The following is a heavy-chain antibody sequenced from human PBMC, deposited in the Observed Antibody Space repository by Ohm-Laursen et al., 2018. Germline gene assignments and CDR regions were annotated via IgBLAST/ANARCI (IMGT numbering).Heavy chain of an antibody. CDR3: ASSGRALGWFGSNEYYFDY. D-gene: IGHD3-10*01. CDR2: FSYSGTT. Sequence: SDTLSLTCTVSGGSISSSNYFWGWIRQPPGKGLEWIASFSYSGTTYYNPSLKSRVTISVDTSKNQFSLKLSSVTAADTAVYYCASSGRALGWFGSNEYYFDYWGQGTLVTVSS. J-gene: IGHJ4*02. CDR1: GGSISSSNYF. V-gene: IGHV4-39*07.